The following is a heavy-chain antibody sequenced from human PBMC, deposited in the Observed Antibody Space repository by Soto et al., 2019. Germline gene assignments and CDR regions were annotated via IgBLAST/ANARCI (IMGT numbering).Heavy chain of an antibody. D-gene: IGHD2-2*01. CDR3: ARERVPGATWPDYYYYGMDV. CDR2: INPNSGGT. CDR1: GYTFTDYY. Sequence: ASVKVSCKAFGYTFTDYYVHWVRQAPGQGLEWMGWINPNSGGTNYAQKFQGWVAMTRDTSISTAYMEVSSLKSDDTAVYYCARERVPGATWPDYYYYGMDVWGQGTTVTVSS. J-gene: IGHJ6*02. V-gene: IGHV1-2*04.